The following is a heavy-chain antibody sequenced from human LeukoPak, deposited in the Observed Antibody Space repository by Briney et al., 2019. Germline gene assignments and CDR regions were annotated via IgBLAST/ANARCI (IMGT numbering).Heavy chain of an antibody. J-gene: IGHJ4*02. Sequence: SETLSLTCAVSGGSISSSTYYWSWIRQPPGKGLEWIGYIYYSGSTNYNPSLKSRVTISVDTSKNQFSLKLKSVTAADTAVYYCARAFGYLALFDYWGQGTLVTVSS. D-gene: IGHD3-16*02. CDR2: IYYSGST. CDR3: ARAFGYLALFDY. V-gene: IGHV4-61*05. CDR1: GGSISSSTYY.